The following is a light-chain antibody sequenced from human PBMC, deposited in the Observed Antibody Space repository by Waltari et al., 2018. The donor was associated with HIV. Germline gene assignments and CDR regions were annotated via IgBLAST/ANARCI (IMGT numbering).Light chain of an antibody. CDR3: QVFENSRDQA. J-gene: IGLJ1*01. CDR2: DDK. V-gene: IGLV3-21*01. CDR1: NIGDKH. Sequence: YVLTQPPSVSVAPGKTATITCGGNNIGDKHVHWYQQKSGQAPVLVIYDDKLRPAGIPGRISGSNSGGTATLTISGVEVGDEAEYYCQVFENSRDQAFGTGTKVTVL.